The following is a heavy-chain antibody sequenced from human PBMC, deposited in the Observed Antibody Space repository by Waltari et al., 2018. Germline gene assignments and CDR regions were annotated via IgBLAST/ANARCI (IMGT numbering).Heavy chain of an antibody. V-gene: IGHV4-38-2*01. D-gene: IGHD1-26*01. Sequence: QVQLQESGPGLVKHSETLSLTCAVSGYSISSGYYWGWIRQPPEKGLEWIGSIYHSGSTYYNPSLKSRVTISIDTSKNQFSLRLSSVTAADTAVYYCARAHSGSYSYVNWFDPWGQGTLVTVSS. J-gene: IGHJ5*02. CDR2: IYHSGST. CDR1: GYSISSGYY. CDR3: ARAHSGSYSYVNWFDP.